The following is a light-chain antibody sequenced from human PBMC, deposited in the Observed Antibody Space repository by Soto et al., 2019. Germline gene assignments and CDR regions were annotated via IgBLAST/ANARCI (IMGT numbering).Light chain of an antibody. CDR1: SSDDGGDNY. CDR2: DVT. V-gene: IGLV2-11*01. CDR3: CAYAGSYSYWV. Sequence: QSALTQPRSVAGCPGQSVAISCTGTSSDDGGDNYVSWYQQPPGKAPKLVIYDVTKRPSGVPDRFSGSKSGNTASLTISGLQAEDEADYYCCAYAGSYSYWVFGGGTKLTVL. J-gene: IGLJ3*02.